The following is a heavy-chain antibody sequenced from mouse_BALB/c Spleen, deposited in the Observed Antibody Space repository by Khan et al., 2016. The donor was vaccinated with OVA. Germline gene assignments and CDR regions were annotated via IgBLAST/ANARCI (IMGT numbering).Heavy chain of an antibody. V-gene: IGHV14-3*02. CDR2: IDPANGNT. D-gene: IGHD4-1*01. J-gene: IGHJ3*01. Sequence: VQLKESGAELVKPGASVKLSCTASGFNIKDTYMHWVKQRPEQGLEWIGRIDPANGNTKYDPKFQGKAPITADTSSNTAYLQLSSRTSEDTAVYYCARDYWDVFAYWGQGTLVTVSA. CDR3: ARDYWDVFAY. CDR1: GFNIKDTY.